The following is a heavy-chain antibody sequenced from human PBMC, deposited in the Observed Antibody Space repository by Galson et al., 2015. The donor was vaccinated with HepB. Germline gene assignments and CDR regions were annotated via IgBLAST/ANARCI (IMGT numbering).Heavy chain of an antibody. V-gene: IGHV3-30*04. Sequence: SLRLSCAGSGFTFSSYAMHWVRQAPGKGLGWVAVISFDGFNKYYADSVKGRFTISRDNSKNTLYLQMNSLSAEDTAVYYCARGRMVRGLSLRYDAVDIWGQGTMVTVSS. CDR3: ARGRMVRGLSLRYDAVDI. CDR2: ISFDGFNK. CDR1: GFTFSSYA. J-gene: IGHJ3*02. D-gene: IGHD3-10*01.